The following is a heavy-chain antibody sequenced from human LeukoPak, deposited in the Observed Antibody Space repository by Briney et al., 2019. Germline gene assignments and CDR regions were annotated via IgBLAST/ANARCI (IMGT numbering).Heavy chain of an antibody. Sequence: ASVKVPCKASGYTFTSYAMNWVRQAPGQGLEWMGWINTNTGNPTYAQGFTGRFVFSLDTSVSTAYLQISSLKAEDTAVYYCARADYDILTGYGRPFDYWGQGTLVTVSS. CDR2: INTNTGNP. J-gene: IGHJ4*02. D-gene: IGHD3-9*01. CDR3: ARADYDILTGYGRPFDY. V-gene: IGHV7-4-1*02. CDR1: GYTFTSYA.